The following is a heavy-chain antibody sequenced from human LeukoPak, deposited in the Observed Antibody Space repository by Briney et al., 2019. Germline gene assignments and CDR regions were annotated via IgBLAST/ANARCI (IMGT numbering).Heavy chain of an antibody. J-gene: IGHJ4*02. D-gene: IGHD3-22*01. Sequence: ASVKVSCKASGYTFTRYGISWVRHAPGQGREWMGWISAYNGNTNYAQKLRGRVTMTTDTSTSTAYMELRSLRSDDTAVYYCARDRMRDSSGYHGFGYWGQGTLVTVSS. CDR3: ARDRMRDSSGYHGFGY. V-gene: IGHV1-18*01. CDR1: GYTFTRYG. CDR2: ISAYNGNT.